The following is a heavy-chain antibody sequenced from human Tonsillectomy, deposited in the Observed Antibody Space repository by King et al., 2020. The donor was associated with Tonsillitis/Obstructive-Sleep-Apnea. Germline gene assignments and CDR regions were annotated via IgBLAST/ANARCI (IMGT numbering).Heavy chain of an antibody. V-gene: IGHV3-48*02. D-gene: IGHD5-18*01. CDR2: ISSSSSTI. J-gene: IGHJ4*02. Sequence: VQLVESGGGLVQPGGSLRLSCAASGFTFSSYSMNWVRQAPGKGLEWVSYISSSSSTIYYAGSVKGRFTISRDNAKNSLYLQMNSLRDEDTAVYYCAMGGDSYGDDYFDYWGQGTMVTVSS. CDR1: GFTFSSYS. CDR3: AMGGDSYGDDYFDY.